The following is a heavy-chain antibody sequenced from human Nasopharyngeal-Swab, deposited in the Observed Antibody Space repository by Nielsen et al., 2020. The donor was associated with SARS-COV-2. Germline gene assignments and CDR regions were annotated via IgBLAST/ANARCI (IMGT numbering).Heavy chain of an antibody. V-gene: IGHV3-23*01. J-gene: IGHJ4*02. CDR3: ARDLLPYSYGWQFDY. CDR1: GFTFSNYA. Sequence: GESLKISCAASGFTFSNYAINWVRQAPGKGLEWVSAISGGGDYTYYADAVKGRFTISRDNSKNTLYLQMNSLRAEDTAVYYCARDLLPYSYGWQFDYWGQGTLVTVSS. CDR2: ISGGGDYT. D-gene: IGHD5-18*01.